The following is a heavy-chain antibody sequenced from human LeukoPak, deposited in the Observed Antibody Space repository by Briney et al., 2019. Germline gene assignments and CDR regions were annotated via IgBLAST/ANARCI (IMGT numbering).Heavy chain of an antibody. J-gene: IGHJ4*02. CDR1: GYTFTGYY. D-gene: IGHD3-3*01. Sequence: GASVKASCKASGYTFTGYYMHWVRQAPGQGLEWMGRINPNSGGTNYAQKFQGRVIMTRDTSISTAYMELSRLRSDDTAVYYCAGVLRFLEWSTNFDYWGQGTLVTVSS. V-gene: IGHV1-2*06. CDR2: INPNSGGT. CDR3: AGVLRFLEWSTNFDY.